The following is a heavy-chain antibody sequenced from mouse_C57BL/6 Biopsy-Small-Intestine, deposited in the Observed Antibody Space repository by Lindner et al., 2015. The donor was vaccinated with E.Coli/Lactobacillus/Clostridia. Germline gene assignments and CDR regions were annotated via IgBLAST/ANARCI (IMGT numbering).Heavy chain of an antibody. CDR1: GFNIKDYY. V-gene: IGHV14-1*01. Sequence: VQLQESGAELVKPGASVKLSCTASGFNIKDYYMHWVKQRTEQGLEWIGRIDPEDGEAIYAPKFQGKATMTADTSSNTAYLQLSSLTSEDTAVYYCTTYYNNAWFTYWGQGTLVTVSA. CDR3: TTYYNNAWFTY. D-gene: IGHD2-5*01. CDR2: IDPEDGEA. J-gene: IGHJ3*01.